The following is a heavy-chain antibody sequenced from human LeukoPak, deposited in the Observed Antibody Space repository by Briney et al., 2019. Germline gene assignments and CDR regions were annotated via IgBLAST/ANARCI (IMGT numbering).Heavy chain of an antibody. CDR3: ARDRSSSSNWFDP. Sequence: ASVKVSCKASGYTFTSFGISWVRQAPGQGLEWMGWISPYNGNTNYPQKVQGRITVTTDTSTSTAYMELRSLRSDDTAVYYCARDRSSSSNWFDPWGQGTLVTVSS. CDR2: ISPYNGNT. D-gene: IGHD2-2*01. V-gene: IGHV1-18*01. J-gene: IGHJ5*02. CDR1: GYTFTSFG.